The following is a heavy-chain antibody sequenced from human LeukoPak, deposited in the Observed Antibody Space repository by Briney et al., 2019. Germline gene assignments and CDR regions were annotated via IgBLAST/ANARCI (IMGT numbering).Heavy chain of an antibody. CDR3: AKVSVAGHLYYFDY. D-gene: IGHD6-19*01. Sequence: GGSLRLSCAASGFTFSSYAMSWVRQAPGKGLEWVSAISGSDFTTYYADSVKGRFTISRDNSKNTLYLQVNSLRAEDTAVYYCAKVSVAGHLYYFDYWGQGTLVTVSS. J-gene: IGHJ4*02. CDR1: GFTFSSYA. CDR2: ISGSDFTT. V-gene: IGHV3-23*01.